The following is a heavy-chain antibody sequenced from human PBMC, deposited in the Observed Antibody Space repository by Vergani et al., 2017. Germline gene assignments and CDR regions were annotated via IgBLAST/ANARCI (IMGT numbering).Heavy chain of an antibody. CDR3: AKDLGTSSGGGWFDP. D-gene: IGHD6-6*01. CDR2: ISWNSNSI. CDR1: GFTSAGYA. Sequence: EVQLEESGGGLVLPGRSLRLSCVASGFTSAGYAMHWVRQAPGKGLEWVSGISWNSNSIGYADSVKGRFTISRDNAKNSLYLQMNILRAEDTALYYCAKDLGTSSGGGWFDPWGQGTLVTVSS. J-gene: IGHJ5*02. V-gene: IGHV3-9*02.